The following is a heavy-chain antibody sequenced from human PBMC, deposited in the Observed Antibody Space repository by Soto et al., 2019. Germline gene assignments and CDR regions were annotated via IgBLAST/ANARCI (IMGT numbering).Heavy chain of an antibody. CDR1: GFTFSSYW. CDR2: INSDGSST. V-gene: IGHV3-74*01. D-gene: IGHD6-13*01. CDR3: ATLYKVIEAAGTEVWFDP. Sequence: EVQLVESGGGLVQPGGSLRLSCAASGFTFSSYWMHWVRQAPGKGLVWVSRINSDGSSTSYADSLKGRFTISRDNAKNTMYLQMNSLRAEDTAVYYCATLYKVIEAAGTEVWFDPWGQGTLVTVSS. J-gene: IGHJ5*02.